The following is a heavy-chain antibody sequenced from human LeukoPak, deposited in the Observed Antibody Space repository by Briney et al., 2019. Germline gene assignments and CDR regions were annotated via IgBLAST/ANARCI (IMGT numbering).Heavy chain of an antibody. Sequence: PGGSLRLSCAASGLRFSDYYMSWIRQAPGKGLEWVSYISSSGNTTYHADSVKGRFTISRDNAKNSLYLQMSSLRAEDTAVYYCARDGGSSWYFDYWGQGTLVTVSS. CDR3: ARDGGSSWYFDY. CDR1: GLRFSDYY. CDR2: ISSSGNTT. J-gene: IGHJ4*02. V-gene: IGHV3-11*04. D-gene: IGHD6-13*01.